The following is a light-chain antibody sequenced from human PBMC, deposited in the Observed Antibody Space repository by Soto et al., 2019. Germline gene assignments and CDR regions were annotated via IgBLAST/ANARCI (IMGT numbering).Light chain of an antibody. Sequence: DIQMTQSPSTLSASVGDRVTITCRASQSISSWLAWYQQKPGKAPKLLIYKASSLESGVPSRFSGSGSGTAFTLTISSLQPDDFATYYCQHYNTYPWTFGQGTKVEIK. CDR2: KAS. CDR1: QSISSW. V-gene: IGKV1-5*03. CDR3: QHYNTYPWT. J-gene: IGKJ1*01.